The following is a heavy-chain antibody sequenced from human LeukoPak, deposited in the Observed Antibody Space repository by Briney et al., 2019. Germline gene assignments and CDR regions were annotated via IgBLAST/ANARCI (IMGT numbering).Heavy chain of an antibody. V-gene: IGHV3-48*02. D-gene: IGHD3-10*01. CDR3: ARVGRGVYGMDV. CDR2: IINSGGTV. CDR1: GFTFSIHG. Sequence: GGSLRLSCAASGFTFSIHGMNWVRQAPGKGLEWVSYIINSGGTVYYSDSVQGRFTISRDNDSNSLFLQMNSLRDEDTAVYYCARVGRGVYGMDVWGQGTTVTVSS. J-gene: IGHJ6*02.